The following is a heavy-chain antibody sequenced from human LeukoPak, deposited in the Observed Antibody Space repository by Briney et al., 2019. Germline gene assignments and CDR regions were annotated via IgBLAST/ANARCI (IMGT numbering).Heavy chain of an antibody. V-gene: IGHV1-2*02. CDR3: ARTLEGHYYGSGSYYPLGY. CDR2: INPNSGGT. J-gene: IGHJ4*02. CDR1: GYTFTGYY. Sequence: ASVKVSCKASGYTFTGYYMHWVRQAPGQGLEWMGWINPNSGGTNYAQKFQGRVTMTRDTSISTAYMELSRLRSNDTAVYCCARTLEGHYYGSGSYYPLGYWGQGTLVTVSS. D-gene: IGHD3-10*01.